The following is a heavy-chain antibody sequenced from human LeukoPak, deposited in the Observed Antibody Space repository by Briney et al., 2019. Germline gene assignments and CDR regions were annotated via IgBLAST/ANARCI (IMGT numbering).Heavy chain of an antibody. Sequence: GGSLRLSCAASGFTVSSNYMSWVRQAPGKGLECVSVIYSGGSTYYADSVKGRFTISRDNSKNTLYLQMNSLRTEDTAVYYCTRVRYIRGPDHFYMDVWGKGTTVTISS. CDR3: TRVRYIRGPDHFYMDV. V-gene: IGHV3-66*01. CDR2: IYSGGST. J-gene: IGHJ6*03. D-gene: IGHD1-1*01. CDR1: GFTVSSNY.